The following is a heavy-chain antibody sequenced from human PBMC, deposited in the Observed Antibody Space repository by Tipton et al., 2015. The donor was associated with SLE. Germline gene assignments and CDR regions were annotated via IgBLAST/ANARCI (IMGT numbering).Heavy chain of an antibody. Sequence: TLSLTCTVSGGSISSGSYYWSWLRQPAGKGLEWIGRIYTSGSTNYNPSLKSRVTISVDTPKNQFSLKLSSVTAADTAVYYCARVRYSGHDEASYFDYWGQGTLVTVSS. D-gene: IGHD5-12*01. CDR3: ARVRYSGHDEASYFDY. V-gene: IGHV4-61*02. CDR1: GGSISSGSYY. CDR2: IYTSGST. J-gene: IGHJ4*02.